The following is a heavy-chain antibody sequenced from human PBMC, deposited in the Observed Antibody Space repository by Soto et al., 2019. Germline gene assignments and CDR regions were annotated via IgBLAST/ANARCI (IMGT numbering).Heavy chain of an antibody. CDR1: GFTFSSYS. V-gene: IGHV3-48*02. Sequence: GVSLRLSCAASGFTFSSYSMNWVRQAPGKGLEWVSYISSSSSTIYYADSVKGRFTISRDNAKNSLYLQMNSLRDEDTAVYYCARVSVDTAMAADYYYYYGMDVWGQGTTVTVSS. CDR2: ISSSSSTI. CDR3: ARVSVDTAMAADYYYYYGMDV. J-gene: IGHJ6*02. D-gene: IGHD5-18*01.